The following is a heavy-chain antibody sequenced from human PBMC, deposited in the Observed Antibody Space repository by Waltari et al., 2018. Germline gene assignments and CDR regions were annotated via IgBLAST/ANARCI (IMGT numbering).Heavy chain of an antibody. Sequence: EVQLVESGGGLVQPGGSLRLSCAASGFTFSSYWIHWVRQAPGKGLVWVSRTNGDGSSTSYADSVKGRFTLSRDNAKNTRYLQMNSLGVEGTAGYYCVRATLVGASTRAGLDPWGQGTLVTVSS. CDR3: VRATLVGASTRAGLDP. CDR2: TNGDGSST. V-gene: IGHV3-74*01. D-gene: IGHD1-26*01. CDR1: GFTFSSYW. J-gene: IGHJ5*02.